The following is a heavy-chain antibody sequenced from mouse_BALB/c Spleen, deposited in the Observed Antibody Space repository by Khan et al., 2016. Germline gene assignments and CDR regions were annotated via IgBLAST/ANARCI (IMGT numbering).Heavy chain of an antibody. CDR1: GYTFTSYW. V-gene: IGHV1-87*01. Sequence: QVQLQQSGAELARPGASVKLSCKASGYTFTSYWMQWVKQRPGQGLEWIGAIYPGDGDTRYTQKFKGKATLTADKSSSPAYMQLSSLASEDSAVYYCARGVPFDYWGQGTTLTVSS. D-gene: IGHD2-14*01. J-gene: IGHJ2*01. CDR3: ARGVPFDY. CDR2: IYPGDGDT.